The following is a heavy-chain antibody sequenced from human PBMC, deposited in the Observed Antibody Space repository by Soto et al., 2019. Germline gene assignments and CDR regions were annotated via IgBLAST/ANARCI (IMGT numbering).Heavy chain of an antibody. V-gene: IGHV4-30-4*01. CDR3: STSGFNYSYGMDV. D-gene: IGHD3-22*01. CDR1: GGSISSSDYY. Sequence: QVQLQESGPGLVEPSQTLSLTCTVSGGSISSSDYYWSWIRHPPGKGLEWIGYIYRSGRRYSNPSLKSRVSMSVDTSKNQFSLELSSVTAADTAVYYCSTSGFNYSYGMDVWGLGTTVTVSS. J-gene: IGHJ6*02. CDR2: IYRSGRR.